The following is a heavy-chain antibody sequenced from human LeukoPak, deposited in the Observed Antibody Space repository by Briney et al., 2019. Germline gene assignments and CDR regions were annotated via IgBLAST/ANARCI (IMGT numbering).Heavy chain of an antibody. CDR1: GFTVSSNY. Sequence: PGGSLRLSCAASGFTVSSNYMSWVRQAPGKGLEWVSVLYASGSAYYADSVKGQFTISRDNSMNTLYLQMNSLRAEDTAVYYCVREIVSYYYGSGSYFTWGQGTLVTVSS. V-gene: IGHV3-53*01. CDR2: LYASGSA. J-gene: IGHJ5*02. D-gene: IGHD3-10*01. CDR3: VREIVSYYYGSGSYFT.